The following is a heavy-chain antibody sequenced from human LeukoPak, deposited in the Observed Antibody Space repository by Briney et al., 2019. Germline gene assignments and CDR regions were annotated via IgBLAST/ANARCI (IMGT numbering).Heavy chain of an antibody. CDR2: IYPTDSDP. D-gene: IGHD3-10*01. J-gene: IGHJ4*02. CDR3: ARLILNYGWD. V-gene: IGHV5-51*01. CDR1: GYSFTNFW. Sequence: GESLKIPCKGSGYSFTNFWIGWVRQMPGKGLEWMGIIYPTDSDPKYSPSFQGQVTISVDKSISTAYLQWSSLKASDTAMYYCARLILNYGWDWGQGTLVTVSS.